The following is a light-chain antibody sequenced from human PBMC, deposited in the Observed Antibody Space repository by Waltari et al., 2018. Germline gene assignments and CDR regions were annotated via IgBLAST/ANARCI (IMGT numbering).Light chain of an antibody. J-gene: IGKJ1*01. Sequence: DVQLTQSPSFLSASVRDTVTITCRASQGINNYLAWYQQKPGKAPKLLIYATSTLQSGVPSRFSGDGSGTEFTLTITSLQPDDFAVYYCQQYNNWPATFGQGTKVDIK. CDR3: QQYNNWPAT. V-gene: IGKV1-9*01. CDR1: QGINNY. CDR2: ATS.